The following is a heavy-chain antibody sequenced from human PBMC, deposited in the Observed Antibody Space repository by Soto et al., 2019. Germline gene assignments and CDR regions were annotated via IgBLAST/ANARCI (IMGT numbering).Heavy chain of an antibody. Sequence: GGSLRLSCAASAISFNTYGVTWVRQAPGKGLEWVSTVTVTGGSTYYADSVKGRFTISRDRSNYTVSLLLNSLRVEDTAIYYCAGQRSPEAWFDPWGQGTLVTISS. CDR3: AGQRSPEAWFDP. CDR1: AISFNTYG. V-gene: IGHV3-23*01. D-gene: IGHD3-10*01. J-gene: IGHJ5*02. CDR2: VTVTGGST.